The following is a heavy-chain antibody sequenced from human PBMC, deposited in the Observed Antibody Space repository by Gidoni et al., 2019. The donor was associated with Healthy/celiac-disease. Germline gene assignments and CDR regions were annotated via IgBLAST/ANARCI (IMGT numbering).Heavy chain of an antibody. CDR1: GCTCSNAW. D-gene: IGHD3-22*01. J-gene: IGHJ3*02. CDR3: TTDPGGDYDSSGYYAFDI. V-gene: IGHV3-15*01. CDR2: IKSKTDGGTT. Sequence: EVQLVESGGGLVTTGGSLRLSWAASGCTCSNAWVSWVRQVPGKGLALVGRIKSKTDGGTTDYAAPVKGSFTSSIDDAKNTLYLQMNCLTTEDTAVYYCTTDPGGDYDSSGYYAFDIWGQGTMVTVSS.